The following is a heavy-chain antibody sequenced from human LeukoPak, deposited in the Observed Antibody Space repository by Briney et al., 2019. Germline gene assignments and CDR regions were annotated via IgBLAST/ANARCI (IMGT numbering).Heavy chain of an antibody. CDR2: IYPGDSDT. V-gene: IGHV5-51*01. D-gene: IGHD5-12*01. CDR3: ARPKSGYSGYDNAFDI. J-gene: IGHJ3*02. Sequence: GESLKISCKGSGYSFTSYWIGWVRQMPGKGLEWMGIIYPGDSDTGYSPSFQGQVTISADKSISTAYLQWSSLKASDTAMYYCARPKSGYSGYDNAFDIWGQGTMVTVSS. CDR1: GYSFTSYW.